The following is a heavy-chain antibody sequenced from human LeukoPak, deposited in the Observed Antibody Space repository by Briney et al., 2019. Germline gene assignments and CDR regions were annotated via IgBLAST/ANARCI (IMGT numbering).Heavy chain of an antibody. D-gene: IGHD3-3*01. CDR3: TTDWRYYDFWSGYVIDY. CDR1: GFTFSIAW. V-gene: IGHV3-15*01. Sequence: PGGSLRLSCAASGFTFSIAWMSWVRQAPGKGLEWVGRIKSKTDGGTTDYAAPVKGRFTISRDDSKNTLYLQMNSLKTEDTAVYYCTTDWRYYDFWSGYVIDYWGQGTLVTVSS. J-gene: IGHJ4*02. CDR2: IKSKTDGGTT.